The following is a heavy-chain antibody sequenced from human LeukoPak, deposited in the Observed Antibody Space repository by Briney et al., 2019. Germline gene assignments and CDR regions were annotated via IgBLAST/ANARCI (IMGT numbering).Heavy chain of an antibody. D-gene: IGHD4-17*01. Sequence: ASVNVSCKASGYTFTIYYMHWVRQPPAQGLEWVGIINPSGGSTSYAQKFQGRVTMTRDTSTNTVYMELSSLRSEDTAVYYCASSRETTVTPNLDYWGQGTLVTVSS. V-gene: IGHV1-46*03. CDR1: GYTFTIYY. CDR3: ASSRETTVTPNLDY. J-gene: IGHJ4*02. CDR2: INPSGGST.